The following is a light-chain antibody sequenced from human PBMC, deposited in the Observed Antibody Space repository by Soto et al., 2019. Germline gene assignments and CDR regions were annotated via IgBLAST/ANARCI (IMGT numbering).Light chain of an antibody. J-gene: IGLJ1*01. CDR1: SSDVGGYND. V-gene: IGLV2-8*01. CDR3: SSYGLSRYV. CDR2: EVS. Sequence: QSALTQPPSASGSPGQSVTISCTGSSSDVGGYNDVSWYQQHPGKAPKLMIYEVSKRPSGVPDRFSGSKSGNTASLTVSGLEDEAESYYYCSSYGLSRYVFGRGTKLTVL.